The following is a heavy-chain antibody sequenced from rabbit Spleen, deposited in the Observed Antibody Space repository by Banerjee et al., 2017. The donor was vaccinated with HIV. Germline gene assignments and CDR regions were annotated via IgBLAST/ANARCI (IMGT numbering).Heavy chain of an antibody. V-gene: IGHV1S45*01. D-gene: IGHD6-1*01. Sequence: QEQLVESGGGLVQPGASLTLTCIASGVSFSGNSYMCWVRQAPGKGLEWIACIDTGSSGFTYSATWAKGRFTCSKTSSTTVTLQMTSLTAADTATYFCARTDDGGHRYAWNLWGQGTLVTVS. CDR3: ARTDDGGHRYAWNL. J-gene: IGHJ4*01. CDR1: GVSFSGNSY. CDR2: IDTGSSGFT.